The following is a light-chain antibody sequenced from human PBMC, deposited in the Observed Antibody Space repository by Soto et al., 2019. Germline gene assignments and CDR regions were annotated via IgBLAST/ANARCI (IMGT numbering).Light chain of an antibody. CDR2: DTT. J-gene: IGLJ1*01. CDR1: TGAVTNGHY. V-gene: IGLV7-46*01. Sequence: QAVVTQEPSLTVSPGGTASLTCGSSTGAVTNGHYPYWFQQKPGQAPRTLIYDTTNRHSWTPARFSGSLLGGKAAVTLSGAQPEDEAEYYCLLSYNGPYVFGTGTKVTVL. CDR3: LLSYNGPYV.